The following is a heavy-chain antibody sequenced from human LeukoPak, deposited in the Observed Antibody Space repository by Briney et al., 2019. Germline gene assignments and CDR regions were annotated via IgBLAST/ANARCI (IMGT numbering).Heavy chain of an antibody. V-gene: IGHV1-2*06. Sequence: ASVKVSCKASGYTFTGYYMHWVRQAPGQGLEWMGRINPNSGGTNYAQKFQGRVTMTRDTSISTAYMELSRLRYDDTAVYYCARDLVQRGNYYDSSGPLDYWRQGTLVTHSS. D-gene: IGHD3-22*01. CDR2: INPNSGGT. J-gene: IGHJ4*02. CDR3: ARDLVQRGNYYDSSGPLDY. CDR1: GYTFTGYY.